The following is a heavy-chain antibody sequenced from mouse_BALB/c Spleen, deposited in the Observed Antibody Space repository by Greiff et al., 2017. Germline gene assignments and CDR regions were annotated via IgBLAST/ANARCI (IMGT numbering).Heavy chain of an antibody. CDR2: IYPYNGGT. Sequence: EVKLVESGPELVKPGASVKISCKASGYTFTDYNMHWVKQSHGKSLEWIGYIYPYNGGTGYNQKFKSKATLTVDNSSSTAYMELRSLTSEDSAVYYCARGLPFDYWGQGTTLTVSS. CDR3: ARGLPFDY. CDR1: GYTFTDYN. J-gene: IGHJ2*01. D-gene: IGHD2-2*01. V-gene: IGHV1S29*02.